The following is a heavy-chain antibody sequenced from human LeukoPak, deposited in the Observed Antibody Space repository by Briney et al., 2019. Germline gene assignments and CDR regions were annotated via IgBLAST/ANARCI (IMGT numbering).Heavy chain of an antibody. J-gene: IGHJ4*02. CDR2: ISSTSFFT. D-gene: IGHD6-19*01. CDR1: GFTFTDYY. Sequence: GGSLRPSCAALGFTFTDYYMSWIRQAPGKGLEWVSYISSTSFFTNYADSVKGRFTISRDNARNSLDLQMNSLRAEDTAVYYCARGLRYSSGWYPVYFDYWGQGTLVTVSS. CDR3: ARGLRYSSGWYPVYFDY. V-gene: IGHV3-11*05.